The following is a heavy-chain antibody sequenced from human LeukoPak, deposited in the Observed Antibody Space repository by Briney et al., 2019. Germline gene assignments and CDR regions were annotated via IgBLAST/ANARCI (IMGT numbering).Heavy chain of an antibody. V-gene: IGHV3-23*01. D-gene: IGHD4-23*01. CDR2: ISGSGGST. Sequence: GGSLRLSCAASGFTFSSYAMSWVRQAPGKGLEWVSAISGSGGSTYYADSVKGRFTISRDNSKNTLYLQMNSLRAEDTAVYYCAKDYGGNTGRVRYFDLWGRGTLVTVSS. J-gene: IGHJ2*01. CDR3: AKDYGGNTGRVRYFDL. CDR1: GFTFSSYA.